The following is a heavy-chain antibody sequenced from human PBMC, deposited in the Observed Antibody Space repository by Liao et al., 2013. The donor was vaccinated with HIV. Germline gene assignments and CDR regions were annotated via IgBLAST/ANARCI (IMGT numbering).Heavy chain of an antibody. CDR2: IYSGGNT. CDR1: GGSISSYY. D-gene: IGHD6-13*01. V-gene: IGHV4-4*07. CDR3: FDY. J-gene: IGHJ4*02. Sequence: QVQLQESGPGLVKPSETLSLTCTVSGGSISSYYWSWIRQPAGKGLEWIGHIYSGGNTNYNPSLKLRSVTAADTAVFYCARGLPSWYASDSTVHYYFDYWGQGALVTVSS.